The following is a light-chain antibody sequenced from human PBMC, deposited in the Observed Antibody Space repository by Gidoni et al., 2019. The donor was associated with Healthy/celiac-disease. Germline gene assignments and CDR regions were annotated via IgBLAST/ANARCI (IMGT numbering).Light chain of an antibody. V-gene: IGKV1-5*01. Sequence: SASVGDRVTITCRASQSISSWLAWYQQKPGKAPKLLIYDASSLESGVPSRFSGSGSGTEFTLTISSLQPDDFATYYCQQYNSYPYTFGQGTKLEIK. CDR2: DAS. CDR3: QQYNSYPYT. J-gene: IGKJ2*01. CDR1: QSISSW.